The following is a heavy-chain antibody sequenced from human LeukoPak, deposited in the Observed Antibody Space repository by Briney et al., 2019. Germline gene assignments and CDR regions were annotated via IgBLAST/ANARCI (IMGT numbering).Heavy chain of an antibody. CDR1: GFTFSSYT. J-gene: IGHJ4*02. Sequence: GRSLRLSCAASGFTFSSYTMHWVRQAPGKGLEWVAVISYDGSNKYYADSVKGRFTISRDNSKNTLYLQMNSLRAEDTAVYYCARNLPEYGDYVYSFDYWGQGTLVTVSS. CDR2: ISYDGSNK. V-gene: IGHV3-30*04. D-gene: IGHD4-17*01. CDR3: ARNLPEYGDYVYSFDY.